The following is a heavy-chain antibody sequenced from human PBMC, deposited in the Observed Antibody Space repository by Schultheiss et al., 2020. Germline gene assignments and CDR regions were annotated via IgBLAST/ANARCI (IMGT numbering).Heavy chain of an antibody. CDR1: GGSISSGGYY. CDR2: IYYSGST. D-gene: IGHD3-10*01. V-gene: IGHV4-31*03. J-gene: IGHJ4*02. CDR3: ARSNYGSGSYYFGSVGNFDY. Sequence: SETLPLTCTVSGGSISSGGYYWSWIRQHPGKGLEWIGYIYYSGSTYYNPSLKSRVTISVDTSKNQFSLKLSSVTAADTAVYYCARSNYGSGSYYFGSVGNFDYWGQGTLVTVSS.